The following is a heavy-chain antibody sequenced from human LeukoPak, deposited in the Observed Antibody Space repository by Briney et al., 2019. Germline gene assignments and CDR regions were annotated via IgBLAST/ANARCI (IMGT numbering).Heavy chain of an antibody. CDR3: ATQYGDYVYYFDY. Sequence: GASVKVSCKASGYTFTGYYMHWVRQAPGQGLEWMGWINPNSGGTNYAQKFQGRVTMTRDTSISTAYMELSRLRSDDTAVYYCATQYGDYVYYFDYWGQGTLVTVSS. V-gene: IGHV1-2*02. CDR2: INPNSGGT. CDR1: GYTFTGYY. D-gene: IGHD4-17*01. J-gene: IGHJ4*02.